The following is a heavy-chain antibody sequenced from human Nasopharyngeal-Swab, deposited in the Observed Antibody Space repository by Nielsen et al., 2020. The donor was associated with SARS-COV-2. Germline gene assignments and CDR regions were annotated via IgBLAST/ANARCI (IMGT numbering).Heavy chain of an antibody. V-gene: IGHV4-39*07. J-gene: IGHJ6*03. CDR2: IYYSGST. Sequence: SETLSLTCTVPGGSISSSSYYWGWIRQPPGKGLEWIGSIYYSGSTYYNPSLKSRVTISVDTSKNQFSLKLSSVTAADTAVYYCARLYGGYSYGYGNYYMDVWGKGTTVTVSS. CDR1: GGSISSSSYY. CDR3: ARLYGGYSYGYGNYYMDV. D-gene: IGHD5-18*01.